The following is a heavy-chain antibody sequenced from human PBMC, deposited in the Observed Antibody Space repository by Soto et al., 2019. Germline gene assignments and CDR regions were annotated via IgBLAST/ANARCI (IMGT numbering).Heavy chain of an antibody. V-gene: IGHV3-48*02. CDR2: ISSSSSTI. Sequence: VQLVESGGGLVQPGGSLRLSCAASGFIFSSYSMNWVRQAPGKGLEWVSYISSSSSTIYYADSVKGRFTISRDNAKNSLYLQMNSLRDEDTAVYYCASIVGATPPLYYFDYWGQGTLVTVSS. CDR1: GFIFSSYS. CDR3: ASIVGATPPLYYFDY. J-gene: IGHJ4*02. D-gene: IGHD1-26*01.